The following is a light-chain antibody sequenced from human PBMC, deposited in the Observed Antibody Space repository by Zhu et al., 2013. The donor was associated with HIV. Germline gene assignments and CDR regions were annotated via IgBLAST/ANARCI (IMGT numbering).Light chain of an antibody. CDR1: QSVSSY. Sequence: EIVLTQSPATLSLSPGERATLSCRASQSVSSYLAWYQQKPGQAPRLLIYDVSNRATDIPARFSGSGSGTDFTLIISSLESEDFAVYYCQQYNDWPPLTFGGGTKVEDQT. V-gene: IGKV3-11*01. CDR2: DVS. J-gene: IGKJ4*01. CDR3: QQYNDWPPLT.